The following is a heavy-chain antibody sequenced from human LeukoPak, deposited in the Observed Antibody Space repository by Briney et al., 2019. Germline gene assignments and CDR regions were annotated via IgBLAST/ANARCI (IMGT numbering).Heavy chain of an antibody. J-gene: IGHJ5*02. V-gene: IGHV4-4*07. Sequence: SETLSLTCTVSGGSISSYYWSWIRQPAGKGLEWIGRIYTSGSTNYNPSLKSRVTISVDTSKNQFSLKLSSVTAADTAVYYCARRVSIAAAGKGWFDPWGQGTLVTVSS. CDR2: IYTSGST. CDR3: ARRVSIAAAGKGWFDP. D-gene: IGHD6-13*01. CDR1: GGSISSYY.